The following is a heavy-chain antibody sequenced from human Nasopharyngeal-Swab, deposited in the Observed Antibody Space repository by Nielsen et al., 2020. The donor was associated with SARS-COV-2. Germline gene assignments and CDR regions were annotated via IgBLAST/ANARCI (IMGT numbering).Heavy chain of an antibody. CDR3: ARMQAGEDPYGGYGAEYFQH. CDR2: IYPGDSDT. J-gene: IGHJ1*01. D-gene: IGHD5-12*01. Sequence: GESLKISCKGSGYSFTSYWIGWVRQMPGKGLEWMGIIYPGDSDTRYSPSFQGQVTISADKSISTAYLQWSSLKASDTAMYYCARMQAGEDPYGGYGAEYFQHWGQGTLVTVSS. V-gene: IGHV5-51*01. CDR1: GYSFTSYW.